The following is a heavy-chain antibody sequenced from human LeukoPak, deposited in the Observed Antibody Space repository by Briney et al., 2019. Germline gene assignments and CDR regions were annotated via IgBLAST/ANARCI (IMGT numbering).Heavy chain of an antibody. CDR1: GFTFSSYA. J-gene: IGHJ4*02. CDR2: ISYDGSNK. D-gene: IGHD4-17*01. Sequence: GGSLILSCAASGFTFSSYAMHWVRQAPGKGLEGVAVISYDGSNKYYADSVKGRFTISRDNSKNTLYLQMNSLRAEDTAVYYCAREPTTTVTTYFDYWGQGTLVTVSS. V-gene: IGHV3-30*04. CDR3: AREPTTTVTTYFDY.